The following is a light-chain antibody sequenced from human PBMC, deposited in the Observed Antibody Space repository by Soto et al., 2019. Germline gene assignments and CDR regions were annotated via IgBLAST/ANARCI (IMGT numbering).Light chain of an antibody. J-gene: IGKJ3*01. Sequence: EIVMTQSPGTLSVSPGERATLSCRASQSVSVNLAWYQQKPGQAPRLLIYGVSTRATGIPARFSGSESGTEFNLTISSLQSEAFAVYYCQQYKDWPFTFGPGTKVAIK. CDR3: QQYKDWPFT. V-gene: IGKV3-15*01. CDR1: QSVSVN. CDR2: GVS.